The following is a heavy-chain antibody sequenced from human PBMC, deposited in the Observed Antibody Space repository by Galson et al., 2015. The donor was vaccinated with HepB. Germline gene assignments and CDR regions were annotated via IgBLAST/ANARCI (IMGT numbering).Heavy chain of an antibody. D-gene: IGHD1-7*01. CDR3: ARLTGTAYGMDV. CDR1: GGTFSSYA. CDR2: IIPIFGTA. V-gene: IGHV1-69*13. J-gene: IGHJ6*02. Sequence: SVKVSCKASGGTFSSYAISWVRQAPGQGLEWMGGIIPIFGTANYAQKFQSRVTITADESTSTAYMELSSLRSEDTAVYYCARLTGTAYGMDVWGQGTTVTVSS.